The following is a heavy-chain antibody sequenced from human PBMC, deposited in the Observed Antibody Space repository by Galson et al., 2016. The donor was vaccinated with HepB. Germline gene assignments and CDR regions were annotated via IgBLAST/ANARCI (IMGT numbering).Heavy chain of an antibody. CDR1: GFTFSSYV. J-gene: IGHJ4*02. CDR2: IRGSDGST. D-gene: IGHD2-21*02. Sequence: SLRLSCAASGFTFSSYVMSWVRQAPGKGLEWVSNIRGSDGSTYYADSVKGRFTISRDNSKNTLYLQMNSLRAEDTAVYYCATQLPCGGDCPDPYYFDYWGQGTLVTVSS. CDR3: ATQLPCGGDCPDPYYFDY. V-gene: IGHV3-23*01.